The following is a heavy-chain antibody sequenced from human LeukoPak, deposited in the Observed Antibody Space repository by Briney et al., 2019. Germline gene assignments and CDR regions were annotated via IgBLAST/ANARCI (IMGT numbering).Heavy chain of an antibody. CDR1: GFTLSNYA. Sequence: PGRSLRLSCAASGFTLSNYAMHWVRQPPGKGLEWLAVITFDGTNTYYADSVKGRLTISRDTSNSALHLQMDSLRVEDTALYYCARDRGGYYDYWGQGTLVFVSA. J-gene: IGHJ4*02. V-gene: IGHV3-30-3*01. CDR2: ITFDGTNT. CDR3: ARDRGGYYDY. D-gene: IGHD2-2*03.